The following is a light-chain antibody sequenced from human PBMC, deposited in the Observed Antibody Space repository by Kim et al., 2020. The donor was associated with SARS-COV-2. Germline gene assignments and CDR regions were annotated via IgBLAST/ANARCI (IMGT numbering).Light chain of an antibody. J-gene: IGKJ1*01. Sequence: SPGARATLTCRAGQTIASSYLAWYQQKPGQAPRLLIYGASNRATDIPVRFSGSGSGTDFTLTITRLEPEDFAVYYCQQYGSSPWTFGRGTKVDIK. CDR1: QTIASSY. V-gene: IGKV3-20*01. CDR3: QQYGSSPWT. CDR2: GAS.